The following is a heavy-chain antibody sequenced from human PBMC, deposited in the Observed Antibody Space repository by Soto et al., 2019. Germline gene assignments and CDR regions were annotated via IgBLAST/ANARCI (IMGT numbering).Heavy chain of an antibody. J-gene: IGHJ4*02. CDR2: IIPIFGTA. CDR1: GGTFSSYA. CDR3: ALRGVGATTLGPAAREKLDY. Sequence: GASVKVSCKASGGTFSSYAISWVRQAPGQGLEWMGEIIPIFGTANYAQKFQGRVTITADESTSTAYMELSSLRSEDTAVYYCALRGVGATTLGPAAREKLDYWGQGTLVTVSS. D-gene: IGHD1-26*01. V-gene: IGHV1-69*13.